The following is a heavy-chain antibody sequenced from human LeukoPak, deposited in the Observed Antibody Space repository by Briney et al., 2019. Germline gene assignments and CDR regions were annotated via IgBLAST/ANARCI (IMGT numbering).Heavy chain of an antibody. CDR1: GGSISSYY. CDR3: GRFGELGLWAFDI. D-gene: IGHD3-10*01. CDR2: IYYSGST. V-gene: IGHV4-59*01. J-gene: IGHJ3*02. Sequence: SETLSLTCTVSGGSISSYYWSWVRQPPGKGLEWVGYIYYSGSTNYLPSLKRPLTISVATSTNQFSLKLSSVTAADTAVYSCGRFGELGLWAFDIWGQGTMVTVSS.